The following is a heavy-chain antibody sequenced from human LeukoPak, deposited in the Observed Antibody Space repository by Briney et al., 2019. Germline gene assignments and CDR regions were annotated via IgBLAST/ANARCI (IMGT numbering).Heavy chain of an antibody. D-gene: IGHD6-13*01. CDR2: ISGSGGNT. CDR3: ANGLAGYYSSSS. V-gene: IGHV3-23*01. Sequence: GGSLRLSCAASGFTFSSYAMTWVRQAPGWGLQWVSTISGSGGNTYYADSVEGRFTISRDNSKNTLYLQMNSLRAEDTAVYYCANGLAGYYSSSSWGQGTLVTVSS. CDR1: GFTFSSYA. J-gene: IGHJ4*02.